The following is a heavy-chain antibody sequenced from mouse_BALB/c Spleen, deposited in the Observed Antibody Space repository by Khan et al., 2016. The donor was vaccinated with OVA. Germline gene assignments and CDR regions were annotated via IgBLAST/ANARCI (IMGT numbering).Heavy chain of an antibody. CDR1: GYIFTNYW. CDR2: IYPGTDNT. J-gene: IGHJ2*01. CDR3: AREEALYYFDY. Sequence: VQLQESGAELVRPGASVKLSCKTSGYIFTNYWIHWVKPRSGQGLEWIARIYPGTDNTYYNEKLKDKATLTVDKSSSTAYMQLSSLKSEDSAVYFCAREEALYYFDYWGQGTTLTVSS. D-gene: IGHD3-2*02. V-gene: IGHV1S132*01.